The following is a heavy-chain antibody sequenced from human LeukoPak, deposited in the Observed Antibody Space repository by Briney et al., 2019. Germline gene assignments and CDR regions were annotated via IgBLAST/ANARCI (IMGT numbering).Heavy chain of an antibody. D-gene: IGHD1-26*01. V-gene: IGHV3-48*03. CDR1: GFTFDDYG. CDR3: ARDRRSGSYHYFFDY. CDR2: ISSSGSTI. Sequence: GGSLRLSCAASGFTFDDYGMSWVRQAPGKGLEWVSYISSSGSTIYYADSVKGRFTISRDNAKNSLYLQMNSLRAEDTAVYYCARDRRSGSYHYFFDYWGQGTLVTVSS. J-gene: IGHJ4*02.